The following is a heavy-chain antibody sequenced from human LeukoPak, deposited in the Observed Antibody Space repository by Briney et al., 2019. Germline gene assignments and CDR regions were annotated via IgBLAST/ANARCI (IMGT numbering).Heavy chain of an antibody. D-gene: IGHD5-12*01. Sequence: ASVKVSCKASGYTFTSYYMHWVRQAPGQGLEWMGIINPSGGSTSYTQKFQGRFTISRDNSKNTLYLQMNSLRAEDTAVYYCARGRTDSGYDSGDYWGQGTLVTVSS. CDR1: GYTFTSYY. CDR3: ARGRTDSGYDSGDY. CDR2: INPSGGST. V-gene: IGHV1-46*01. J-gene: IGHJ4*02.